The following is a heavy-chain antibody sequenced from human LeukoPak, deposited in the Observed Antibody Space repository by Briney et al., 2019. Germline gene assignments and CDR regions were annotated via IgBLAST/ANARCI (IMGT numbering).Heavy chain of an antibody. CDR1: GYTFTIYG. V-gene: IGHV1-18*01. J-gene: IGHJ4*02. CDR3: ARDRLSRLRLGELSLSDY. Sequence: ASVTVSFKASGYTFTIYGISWVRQAPGQGREGMGWISAYNGKTNYAQKLQGRVTMTTDTSTSTAYMELRSLRSDDTAVYYCARDRLSRLRLGELSLSDYWGQGTLVTVS. D-gene: IGHD3-16*02. CDR2: ISAYNGKT.